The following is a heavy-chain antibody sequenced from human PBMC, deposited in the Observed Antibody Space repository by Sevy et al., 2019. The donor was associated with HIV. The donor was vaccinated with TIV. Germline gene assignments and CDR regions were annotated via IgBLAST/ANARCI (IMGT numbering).Heavy chain of an antibody. CDR3: AKDRYYDSSGYYNY. CDR1: GFTFDDYA. Sequence: GGSLRLSCAASGFTFDDYAMHWVRQAPGKGLEWVSGISWNSGSIGYADSVKGRFTISRDNAKNSLYLQMNSLRAEDTALYYCAKDRYYDSSGYYNYRGQGTLVTVSS. J-gene: IGHJ4*02. V-gene: IGHV3-9*01. D-gene: IGHD3-22*01. CDR2: ISWNSGSI.